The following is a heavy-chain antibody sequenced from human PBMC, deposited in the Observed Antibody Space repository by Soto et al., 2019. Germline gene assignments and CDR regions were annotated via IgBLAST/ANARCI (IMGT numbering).Heavy chain of an antibody. Sequence: QVQLQQWGAGLLKPSETLSLTCAVYGGSFSGYYWSWIRQPPGKGLEWIGEINHSGSTNYNPSLKSRVTISADPSKNQSSLKLSSVTAADTAVYYCARISKLAVAVLDYWGQGTLVTVSS. D-gene: IGHD6-19*01. V-gene: IGHV4-34*01. CDR3: ARISKLAVAVLDY. CDR2: INHSGST. J-gene: IGHJ4*02. CDR1: GGSFSGYY.